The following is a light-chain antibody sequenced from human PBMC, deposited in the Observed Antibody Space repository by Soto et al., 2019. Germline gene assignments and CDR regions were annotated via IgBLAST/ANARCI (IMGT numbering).Light chain of an antibody. J-gene: IGKJ1*01. CDR1: QSISSY. V-gene: IGKV1-39*01. Sequence: DIPMTQSPSSLSASVGDRVTITCRASQSISSYLNWYQQKPGKAPKLLIYAASSLQSGVPSRFSGSGSGTDFTLNISSLQPEDFATYYCQQSYRTFGQGTKVEIK. CDR2: AAS. CDR3: QQSYRT.